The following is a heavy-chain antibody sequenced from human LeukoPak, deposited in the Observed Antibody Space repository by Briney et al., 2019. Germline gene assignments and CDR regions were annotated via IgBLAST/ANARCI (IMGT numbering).Heavy chain of an antibody. D-gene: IGHD6-19*01. CDR1: GGTFSSYA. CDR3: ARDVYSSGWYQDY. V-gene: IGHV1-69*04. J-gene: IGHJ4*02. CDR2: IIPILGIA. Sequence: ASVKVSCKASGGTFSSYAISWVRQVPGQGLEWMGRIIPILGIANYAQKFQGRVTITADKSTSTAYMELSSLRSEDTAVYYCARDVYSSGWYQDYWGQGTLVTVSS.